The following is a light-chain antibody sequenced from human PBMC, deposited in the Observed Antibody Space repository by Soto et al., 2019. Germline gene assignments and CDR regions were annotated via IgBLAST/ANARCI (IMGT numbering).Light chain of an antibody. CDR3: NSFTTSSTLV. Sequence: QSALTQPASVSGSPGQSITISCTGTSSDVGAYNYVSWYQHHPGKAPKLMIYDVSNRPSGVSNRFSGSMSGNTASLTISGLQAEDEADYYCNSFTTSSTLVFGGGTKLTVL. CDR2: DVS. V-gene: IGLV2-14*03. CDR1: SSDVGAYNY. J-gene: IGLJ2*01.